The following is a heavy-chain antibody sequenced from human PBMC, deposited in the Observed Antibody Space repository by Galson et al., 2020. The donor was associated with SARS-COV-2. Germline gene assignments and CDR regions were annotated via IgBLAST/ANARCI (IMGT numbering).Heavy chain of an antibody. Sequence: GGSLRLSCAASGFTFSSYSMNWVRQAPGKGLEWVSSISSSSSYIYYADSVKGRFTIPRDNAKNSLYLQMTSLRAEDTAVYYCARGPIAVAGPDNWFDPWGQGTLVTVSS. V-gene: IGHV3-21*01. CDR1: GFTFSSYS. CDR3: ARGPIAVAGPDNWFDP. D-gene: IGHD6-19*01. CDR2: ISSSSSYI. J-gene: IGHJ5*02.